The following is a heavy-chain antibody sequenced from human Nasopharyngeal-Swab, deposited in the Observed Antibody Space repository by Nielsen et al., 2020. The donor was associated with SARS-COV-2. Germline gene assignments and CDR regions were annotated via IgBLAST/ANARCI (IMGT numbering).Heavy chain of an antibody. Sequence: GESLKISCAASGFTFDDYDMHWVRQAPGKGLEWVAVISGDSESTHYADSVKGRFTISRDNSKNSLYLQMNSLRTDDTALYYCAKVDFCSNYMDVWGEGTTVTVSS. CDR3: AKVDFCSNYMDV. D-gene: IGHD2-2*01. CDR2: ISGDSEST. V-gene: IGHV3-43*02. J-gene: IGHJ6*03. CDR1: GFTFDDYD.